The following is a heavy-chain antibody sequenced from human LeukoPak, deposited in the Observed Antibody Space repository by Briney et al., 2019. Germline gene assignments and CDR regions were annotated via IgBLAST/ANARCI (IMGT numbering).Heavy chain of an antibody. CDR2: INHSGST. J-gene: IGHJ3*02. V-gene: IGHV4-34*01. CDR1: GGSFSGYY. CDR3: ARERARDAFDI. D-gene: IGHD1-1*01. Sequence: SETLSLTCAVYGGSFSGYYWSWIRQPPGKGLEWIGEINHSGSTYYNPSLKSRVTISVDTSKNQFSLKLSSVTAADTAVYYCARERARDAFDIWGQGTMVTVSS.